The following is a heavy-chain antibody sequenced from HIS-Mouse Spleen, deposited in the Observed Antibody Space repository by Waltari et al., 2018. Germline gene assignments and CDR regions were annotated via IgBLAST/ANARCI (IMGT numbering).Heavy chain of an antibody. CDR2: IKQDGSEK. Sequence: EVQLVESGGGLVQPGGSVRLSCAASGFTFGSYWMSWVRQAPGKGLEWVAKIKQDGSEKYYVDSVKGRFTISRDNAKNSLYLQMNSLRAEDTAVYYCASPKASPFDYWGQGTLVTVSS. J-gene: IGHJ4*02. CDR1: GFTFGSYW. D-gene: IGHD1-26*01. V-gene: IGHV3-7*01. CDR3: ASPKASPFDY.